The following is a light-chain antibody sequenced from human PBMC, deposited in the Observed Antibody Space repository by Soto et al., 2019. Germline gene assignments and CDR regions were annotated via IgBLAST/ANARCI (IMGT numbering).Light chain of an antibody. Sequence: DIQMTQSPSSLSASVGDRVTITCQASQDISNYLNWYQQKLGKAPKLLIYDASNLEKGVPSRFSGRGSGTEFTFTISSLQPEDIATYYCQQYSHLITFGQGTRLEIK. V-gene: IGKV1-33*01. J-gene: IGKJ5*01. CDR2: DAS. CDR3: QQYSHLIT. CDR1: QDISNY.